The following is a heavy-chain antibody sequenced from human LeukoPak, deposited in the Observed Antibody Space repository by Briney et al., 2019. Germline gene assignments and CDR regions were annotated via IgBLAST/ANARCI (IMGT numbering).Heavy chain of an antibody. CDR3: ARYSAAAGTGSWSDP. J-gene: IGHJ5*02. D-gene: IGHD6-13*01. V-gene: IGHV3-7*01. CDR1: GFTFSSYW. Sequence: GGSLRLSCEASGFTFSSYWMSWVRQAPGKGLEWVANIKQDGSEKYYVDSVKGRFTISRDNVKDSLYLQMNSLRAEETAVYYCARYSAAAGTGSWSDPWGQGTLVTVSS. CDR2: IKQDGSEK.